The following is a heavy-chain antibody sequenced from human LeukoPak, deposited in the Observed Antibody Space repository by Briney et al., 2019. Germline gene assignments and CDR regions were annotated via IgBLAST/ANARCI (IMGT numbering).Heavy chain of an antibody. CDR3: AREGSWNYGSNYYYYYMDV. V-gene: IGHV1-18*01. D-gene: IGHD1-7*01. CDR1: GYTFTSYG. Sequence: ASVKVSCQASGYTFTSYGISWVRQAPGQGLEWMGWISAYNGNTNYAQKLQGRVTMTTDTSTSTAYMELRSLRSDDTAVYYCAREGSWNYGSNYYYYYMDVWGKGTTVTVSS. CDR2: ISAYNGNT. J-gene: IGHJ6*03.